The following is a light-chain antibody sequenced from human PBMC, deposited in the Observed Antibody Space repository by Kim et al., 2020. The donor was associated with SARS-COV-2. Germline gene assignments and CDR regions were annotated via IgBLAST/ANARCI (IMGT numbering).Light chain of an antibody. CDR2: GAS. J-gene: IGKJ2*01. Sequence: EMVLTQSPGTLSLSPGERATLSCRASQSVSRSYLAWYQQKPGQAPRLLIYGASNRATGIPDRFSGSGSGTDFTLTISRLEPEDFAVYYCQYYGHSPPMYTFGQGTKLEIK. CDR1: QSVSRSY. CDR3: QYYGHSPPMYT. V-gene: IGKV3-20*01.